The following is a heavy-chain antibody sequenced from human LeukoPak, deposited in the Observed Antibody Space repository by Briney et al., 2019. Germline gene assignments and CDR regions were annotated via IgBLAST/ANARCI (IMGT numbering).Heavy chain of an antibody. CDR2: ISYDGSNK. CDR1: GFTFSSYG. D-gene: IGHD3-3*01. CDR3: AKDEQITILGY. Sequence: PGGSLRLSCAASGFTFSSYGMHWVRQAPGKGLEWVAVISYDGSNKYYADSVKGRFTISRDNSKNTLYLQMNSLRAEDTAVYYCAKDEQITILGYWGQGTLVTVSS. V-gene: IGHV3-30*18. J-gene: IGHJ4*02.